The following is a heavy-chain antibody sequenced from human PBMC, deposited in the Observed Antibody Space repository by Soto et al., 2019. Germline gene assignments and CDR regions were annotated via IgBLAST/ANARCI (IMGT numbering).Heavy chain of an antibody. CDR1: GYTFTSYT. CDR2: ISANNGNT. CDR3: ARALPWFAP. Sequence: QVRLVHSETEVKKPGASVNVSCKASGYTFTSYTISWVRQAPGQGLEWMGWISANNGNTEFAQKFQDRLTMIADTTTSTAYLELRNLRPDYTAVYYCARALPWFAPGGQGTLVAVSS. V-gene: IGHV1-18*01. J-gene: IGHJ5*02.